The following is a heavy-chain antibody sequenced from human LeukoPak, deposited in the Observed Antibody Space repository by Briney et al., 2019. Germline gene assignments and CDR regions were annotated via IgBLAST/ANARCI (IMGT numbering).Heavy chain of an antibody. V-gene: IGHV3-23*01. D-gene: IGHD3-9*01. CDR2: ISDSGGGT. J-gene: IGHJ4*02. CDR1: GFTFSSYA. CDR3: AKEPNYDILTGYYPDLDY. Sequence: GGSLRLSCAASGFTFSSYAMSWVRQAPGKGLEWVSAISDSGGGTYYADSVKGRFTISRDNSKNTLYLQMNSLRAEDTAVYYCAKEPNYDILTGYYPDLDYWGQGTLVTVSS.